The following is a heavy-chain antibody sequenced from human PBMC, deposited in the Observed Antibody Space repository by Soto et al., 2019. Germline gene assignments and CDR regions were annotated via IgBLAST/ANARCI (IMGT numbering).Heavy chain of an antibody. D-gene: IGHD1-1*01. CDR2: ISYDGSNK. V-gene: IGHV3-30*04. J-gene: IGHJ4*02. CDR3: ARGEGWTDAIDS. Sequence: QVQLVESGGGVVQPGRSLRLSCAASGFTFSSYAMHWVRQAPGMGLEWVALISYDGSNKYYADSVKGRFTISRDSSKNMLYLQINSLRVEDTAFYYCARGEGWTDAIDSWGQGTLVTVSS. CDR1: GFTFSSYA.